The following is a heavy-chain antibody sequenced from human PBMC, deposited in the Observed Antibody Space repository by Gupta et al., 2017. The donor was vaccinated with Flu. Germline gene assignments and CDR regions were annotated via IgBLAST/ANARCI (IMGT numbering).Heavy chain of an antibody. CDR2: ISYDGSNK. V-gene: IGHV3-30*18. D-gene: IGHD6-13*01. Sequence: QVQLVESGGGVVQPGRSLRLSCAASGFTFSSYGMHWVRKAPGKGLEWVAVISYDGSNKYYADSVKGRFTISRDNSKNTLYLQMNSLRAEDTAVYYCAKEGYSSSWNAEYFQHWGQGTLVTVSS. CDR3: AKEGYSSSWNAEYFQH. CDR1: GFTFSSYG. J-gene: IGHJ1*01.